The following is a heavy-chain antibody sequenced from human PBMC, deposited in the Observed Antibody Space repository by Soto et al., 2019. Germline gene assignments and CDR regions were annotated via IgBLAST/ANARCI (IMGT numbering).Heavy chain of an antibody. CDR2: IYYSGST. CDR3: ARHARYYDILTGYSTFSWFDP. CDR1: GGSISSYY. J-gene: IGHJ5*02. D-gene: IGHD3-9*01. V-gene: IGHV4-59*08. Sequence: SETLSLTCTVSGGSISSYYWSWIRQPPGKGLEWIEYIYYSGSTNYNPSLKSRVTISVDTSKNQFSLKLSSVTAADTAVYYCARHARYYDILTGYSTFSWFDPWGQGTLVTVSS.